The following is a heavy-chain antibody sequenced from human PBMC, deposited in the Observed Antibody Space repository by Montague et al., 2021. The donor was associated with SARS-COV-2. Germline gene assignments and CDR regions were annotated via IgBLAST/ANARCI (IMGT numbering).Heavy chain of an antibody. CDR1: GGSISSSSYY. V-gene: IGHV4-39*07. J-gene: IGHJ6*02. Sequence: SETLSLTCTVSGGSISSSSYYWGWIRQPPGKGREWIGSVYYSGSTYYNLSSKSRVTISVDTSKNQFSLKLSSVTATDTAVYYCARDGSVRLAILIGLRHYYYGMDGWGQGTTVTVSS. CDR3: ARDGSVRLAILIGLRHYYYGMDG. CDR2: VYYSGST. D-gene: IGHD3-9*01.